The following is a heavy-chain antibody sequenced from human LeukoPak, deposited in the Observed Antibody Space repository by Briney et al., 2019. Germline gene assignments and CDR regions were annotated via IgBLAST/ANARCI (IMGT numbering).Heavy chain of an antibody. CDR2: ISDSGST. J-gene: IGHJ4*02. V-gene: IGHV4-59*12. CDR1: GGSISSYY. D-gene: IGHD6-13*01. Sequence: KPSETLSLTCTVSGGSISSYYWSWIRQPPGKGLEWIGYISDSGSTNYNPSLKSRVTISVDTSKNQFSLKLSSVTAADTAVYYCARGRIAGDFDYWGQGTLVTVSS. CDR3: ARGRIAGDFDY.